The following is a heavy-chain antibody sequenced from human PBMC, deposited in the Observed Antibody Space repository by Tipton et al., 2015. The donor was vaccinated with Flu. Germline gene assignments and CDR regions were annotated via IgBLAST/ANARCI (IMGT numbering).Heavy chain of an antibody. D-gene: IGHD6-13*01. CDR2: IYTSGST. V-gene: IGHV4-4*07. CDR1: GGSISSYY. Sequence: TLSLTCTVSGGSISSYYWSWIRQPAGKGLEWIGRIYTSGSTNYNPSLKSRVTMSVDTSKNQFSLKLSSVTAADTAVYYCVKSWYSSSWYVDYWGQGTLGTVSS. J-gene: IGHJ4*02. CDR3: VKSWYSSSWYVDY.